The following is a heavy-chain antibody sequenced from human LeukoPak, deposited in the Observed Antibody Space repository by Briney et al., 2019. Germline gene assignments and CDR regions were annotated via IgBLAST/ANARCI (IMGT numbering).Heavy chain of an antibody. Sequence: GGSLRLSCAASGFTFSSYGMHWVRQAPGKGLEWVAVISYDGSNKYYADSVKGRFTISRDNSKNTLYLQMNSLRAEDTAVYYCAKDSGIAVAGTLRAFDIWGQGTMVTVSS. D-gene: IGHD6-19*01. J-gene: IGHJ3*02. CDR3: AKDSGIAVAGTLRAFDI. CDR2: ISYDGSNK. CDR1: GFTFSSYG. V-gene: IGHV3-30*18.